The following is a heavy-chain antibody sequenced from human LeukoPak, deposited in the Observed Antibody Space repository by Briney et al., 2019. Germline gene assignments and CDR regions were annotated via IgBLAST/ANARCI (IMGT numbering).Heavy chain of an antibody. Sequence: ASVKVSCKVSGYTLTELSMHWVRQAPGKGLEWMGGFDPEDGETIYAQKFQGRVTMTEDTSTDTAYMELSSLGSEDTAVYYCATEIAAVHPLQTYDYWGQGTLVTVSS. CDR3: ATEIAAVHPLQTYDY. CDR1: GYTLTELS. D-gene: IGHD6-13*01. J-gene: IGHJ4*02. CDR2: FDPEDGET. V-gene: IGHV1-24*01.